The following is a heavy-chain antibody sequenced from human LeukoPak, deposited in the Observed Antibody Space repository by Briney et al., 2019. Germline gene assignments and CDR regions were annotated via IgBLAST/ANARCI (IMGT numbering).Heavy chain of an antibody. Sequence: GGSLRLSCAASGSPFGGYAMTWVRQPPGKGLEWVSSVIGGGDITYYRDSVKGRSTNSRNNSKNTLSLRMDSLRAEDTGVYYCGKAFCSSTGCSFDFWGGGILVTVAS. CDR3: GKAFCSSTGCSFDF. CDR1: GSPFGGYA. CDR2: VIGGGDIT. V-gene: IGHV3-23*01. D-gene: IGHD2-2*01. J-gene: IGHJ4*02.